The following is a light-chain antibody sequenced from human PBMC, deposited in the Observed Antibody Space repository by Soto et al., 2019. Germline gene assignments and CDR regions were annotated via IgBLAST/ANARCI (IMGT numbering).Light chain of an antibody. V-gene: IGKV3-11*01. CDR3: QQRYSWPIT. CDR2: DAS. J-gene: IGKJ5*01. Sequence: EIVLTQSPATLSLSPEEIATISCRASQSINSHLAWYQHKPGQAPRLLIYDASNGANGSPARFSGSGSGTDYTLTISSLEPEEFAVYYCQQRYSWPITFGKGTRLEIK. CDR1: QSINSH.